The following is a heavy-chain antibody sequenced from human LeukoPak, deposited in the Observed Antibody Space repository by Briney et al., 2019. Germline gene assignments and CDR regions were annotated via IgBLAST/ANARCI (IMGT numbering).Heavy chain of an antibody. CDR2: MNSNSGNT. CDR1: GYTFSYD. J-gene: IGHJ4*02. V-gene: IGHV1-8*01. Sequence: ASVKVSCKASGYTFSYDIYWVRQATGQGLEWMGWMNSNSGNTGYAQKFQGRVTMTRNTSISTAYMELSSLRSEDTAVYYCARGLGNDGTFDYWGQGTLVSVSS. CDR3: ARGLGNDGTFDY. D-gene: IGHD1-1*01.